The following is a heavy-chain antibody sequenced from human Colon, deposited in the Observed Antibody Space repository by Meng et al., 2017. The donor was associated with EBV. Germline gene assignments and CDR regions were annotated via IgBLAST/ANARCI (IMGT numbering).Heavy chain of an antibody. D-gene: IGHD2-2*01. J-gene: IGHJ4*02. CDR2: GSYSGGT. CDR1: GVSVSSETYY. Sequence: AARALPWPVSGVSVSSETYYWNWIRHPPGKVLEGIGYGSYSGGTNYNPARKNRVTISVDTSKNQVSLRLSSVTAADTAVFYCARAVGPDCISTSCPFDYWGQGTLVTVSS. V-gene: IGHV4-61*01. CDR3: ARAVGPDCISTSCPFDY.